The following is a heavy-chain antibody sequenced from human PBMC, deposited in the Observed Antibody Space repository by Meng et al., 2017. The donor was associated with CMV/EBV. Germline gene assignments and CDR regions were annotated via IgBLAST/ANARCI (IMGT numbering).Heavy chain of an antibody. J-gene: IGHJ6*02. CDR3: ASFGVAAAPLGMDV. CDR2: SSSSSSYI. V-gene: IGHV3-21*01. CDR1: GFTFSSYS. D-gene: IGHD6-13*01. Sequence: GESLKISCAASGFTFSSYSMNWVRQAPGQGLEWVSSSSSSSSYIYYADSVKGRFTISRDNAKNSLYLQMNSLRAEDTTVYYCASFGVAAAPLGMDVWGQGTTVTVSS.